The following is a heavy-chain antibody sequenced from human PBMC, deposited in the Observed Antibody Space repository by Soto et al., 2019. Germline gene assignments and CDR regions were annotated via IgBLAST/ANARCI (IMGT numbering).Heavy chain of an antibody. CDR1: GFTFDDYA. CDR3: AKTGEQWMQRHYYYMDV. CDR2: ISWNSGSI. J-gene: IGHJ6*03. D-gene: IGHD6-19*01. Sequence: EVQLVESGGGLVQPGRSLRLSCAASGFTFDDYAMHWVRQAPGKGLKWVSGISWNSGSIGYADSVKGRFTISRDNAKNSLYLQMNSLRAEDTALYYCAKTGEQWMQRHYYYMDVWGKGTTVTVSS. V-gene: IGHV3-9*01.